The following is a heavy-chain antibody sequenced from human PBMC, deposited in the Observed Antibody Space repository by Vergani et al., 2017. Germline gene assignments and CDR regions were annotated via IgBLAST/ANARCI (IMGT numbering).Heavy chain of an antibody. D-gene: IGHD3-10*01. CDR2: IYYSGST. J-gene: IGHJ6*02. CDR3: ARNRVRGVRYYGMDV. Sequence: QVQLQESGPGLVKPSETLSLTCTVSGGSISSYYWSWIRQTPGKGLEWIGYIYYSGSTNYNPSLKSRVTISVDTSKNQFSLKLSTVTAADTAVYYCARNRVRGVRYYGMDVWGQGTTVTVS. CDR1: GGSISSYY. V-gene: IGHV4-59*01.